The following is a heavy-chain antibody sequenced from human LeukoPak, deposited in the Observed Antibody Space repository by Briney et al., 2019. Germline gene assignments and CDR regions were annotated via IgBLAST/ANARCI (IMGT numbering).Heavy chain of an antibody. Sequence: GGSLRLSCAASGFTFTSYAMSWVRQVPGKGLEWVSAISGNGGATYYADSVKGRFTISRDNSKNTLHLQMNSLRAEDTALYYCAKATTAIVVDNFFDYWGQGTLVSVSS. CDR3: AKATTAIVVDNFFDY. J-gene: IGHJ4*02. CDR1: GFTFTSYA. CDR2: ISGNGGAT. D-gene: IGHD3-22*01. V-gene: IGHV3-23*01.